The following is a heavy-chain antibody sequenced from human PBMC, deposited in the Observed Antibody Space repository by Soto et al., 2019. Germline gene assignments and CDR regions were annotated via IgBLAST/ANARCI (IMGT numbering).Heavy chain of an antibody. V-gene: IGHV4-59*01. D-gene: IGHD3-3*01. J-gene: IGHJ5*02. CDR2: IHYSGST. CDR1: GGSINTYY. Sequence: PSETLSLTCTVSGGSINTYYWSWIRQPPGKGLEWIGHIHYSGSTKYNPSLKSRVTISVDMSKNQFSLKLTSVTAADTAVYYCARDRTYNDFWSGYPNNWFDPWGQGVLVT. CDR3: ARDRTYNDFWSGYPNNWFDP.